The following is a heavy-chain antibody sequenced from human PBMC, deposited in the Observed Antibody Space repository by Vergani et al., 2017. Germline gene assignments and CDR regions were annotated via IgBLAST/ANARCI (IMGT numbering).Heavy chain of an antibody. CDR1: GFTFSSYA. CDR3: ASVDIVVVPAADY. D-gene: IGHD2-2*01. CDR2: ISYDGSNK. Sequence: QVQLVESGGGVVQPGRSLRLSCAASGFTFSSYAMHWVRQAPGKGLEWVAVISYDGSNKYYADSVKGRFTISRDNSKNTLYLLMNSLRAEDTAVYYCASVDIVVVPAADYWGQGTLVTVSS. V-gene: IGHV3-30-3*01. J-gene: IGHJ4*02.